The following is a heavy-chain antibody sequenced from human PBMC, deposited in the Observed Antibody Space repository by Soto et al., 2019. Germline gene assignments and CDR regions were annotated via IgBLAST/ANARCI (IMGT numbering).Heavy chain of an antibody. V-gene: IGHV3-21*01. CDR1: GFTFSSYS. CDR2: ISSSSSYI. D-gene: IGHD5-12*01. J-gene: IGHJ4*02. Sequence: GGSLRLSCAASGFTFSSYSMNWVRQAPGKGLEWVSSISSSSSYIYYADSVKGRFTISRDNAKNSLYLQMNSLRAEDTAVYYCARGALEMATIPGYWGQGTLVTVSS. CDR3: ARGALEMATIPGY.